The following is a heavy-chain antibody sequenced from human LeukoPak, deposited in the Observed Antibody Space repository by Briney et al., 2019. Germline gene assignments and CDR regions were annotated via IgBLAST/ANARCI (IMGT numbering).Heavy chain of an antibody. CDR2: INPSGGTT. CDR3: ARAHCSGGACPNWFDP. D-gene: IGHD2-15*01. Sequence: ASVKVSCKASGYTFTSYYMHWVRQALGQGLEWMGIINPSGGTTGYAQKFQGRVTMTRDTSTSTVYMELSSLRSDDTAVYYCARAHCSGGACPNWFDPWGQGTLVTVSS. CDR1: GYTFTSYY. V-gene: IGHV1-46*01. J-gene: IGHJ5*02.